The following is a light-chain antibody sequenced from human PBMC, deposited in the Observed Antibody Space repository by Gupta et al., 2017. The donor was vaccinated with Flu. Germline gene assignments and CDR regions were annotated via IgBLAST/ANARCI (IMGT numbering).Light chain of an antibody. CDR1: QRISNL. J-gene: IGKJ1*01. V-gene: IGKV1-5*03. CDR3: QQYNSYSWT. CDR2: KAS. Sequence: DIQMTQSPSTLSASVGDRVTITCRASQRISNLLAWYQQKPGKAPKLLIYKASSLESGVPSRFSGSGSGTEFTLTISSLQPDDFGSYYCQQYNSYSWTFGQGTKVEIK.